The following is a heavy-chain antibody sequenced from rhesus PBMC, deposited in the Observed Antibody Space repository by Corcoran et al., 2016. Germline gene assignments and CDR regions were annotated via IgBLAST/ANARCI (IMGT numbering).Heavy chain of an antibody. V-gene: IGHV3S5*01. D-gene: IGHD3-34*01. CDR1: GFTFSSFG. J-gene: IGHJ4*01. CDR3: AKDWGY. Sequence: EVQLVETGGGLVQPGGSLKLSCAASGFTFSSFGMSWVRQAPGEGLGGVSAIRSGGDSTFYADSMKGRFNITRDNAKNTLSLQMNSLRAEDTALYYCAKDWGYWGQGVLVTVSS. CDR2: IRSGGDST.